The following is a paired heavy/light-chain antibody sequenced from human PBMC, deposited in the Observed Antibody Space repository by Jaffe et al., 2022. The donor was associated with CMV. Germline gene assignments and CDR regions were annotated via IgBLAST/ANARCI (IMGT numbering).Heavy chain of an antibody. J-gene: IGHJ4*02. CDR1: DDSISSSNYY. D-gene: IGHD5-18*01. Sequence: QLQLQESGPGLVTPSETLSLTCTVSDDSISSSNYYWGWIRQPPGEGLEWIATIYHSGSTYYNPSLTSRVTISVDTTKNQFSLKLNSVTAADTALYYCARLRRYPHGYGEASKWGQGTLVTVSS. V-gene: IGHV4-39*01. CDR3: ARLRRYPHGYGEASK. CDR2: IYHSGST.
Light chain of an antibody. Sequence: DIQLTQSPSTLSASVGDRVTITCRASQYITDSLAWYQQKPGKAPNLLIYKASSLESGVPSRFSGIGYGSEFTLTISSLQPDDFATYYCQHFNSYSPRWTFGQGTKVEIK. CDR3: QHFNSYSPRWT. CDR1: QYITDS. J-gene: IGKJ1*01. V-gene: IGKV1-5*03. CDR2: KAS.